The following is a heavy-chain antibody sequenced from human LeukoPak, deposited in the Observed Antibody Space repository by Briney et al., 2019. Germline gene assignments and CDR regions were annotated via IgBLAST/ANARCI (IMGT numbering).Heavy chain of an antibody. CDR2: IWSDGTNR. J-gene: IGHJ4*02. D-gene: IGHD2-2*01. CDR1: GFTFSNYG. CDR3: TSCPRTTSPY. V-gene: IGHV3-33*01. Sequence: PGRSLRLSCAASGFTFSNYGMYWVRQAPGKGLEWVEVIWSDGTNRLHADSVKGRFTISRDNSKNTLYLQMNSLKIEDTAVYYCTSCPRTTSPYWGEGTLVTVSS.